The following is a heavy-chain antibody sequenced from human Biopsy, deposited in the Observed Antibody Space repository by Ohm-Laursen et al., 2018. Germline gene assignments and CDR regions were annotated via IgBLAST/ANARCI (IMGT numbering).Heavy chain of an antibody. V-gene: IGHV1-18*01. Sequence: ASVKVSCKASCYTFYSYGITWVRQAPGQGLKWMGWITADNTNSAQKFQGRLTMTTDISTSTAYMDLKGLRSDDTAIYYCARAFGGAYYSYAFDLWGQGTLVAVSS. J-gene: IGHJ3*01. CDR1: CYTFYSYG. CDR3: ARAFGGAYYSYAFDL. D-gene: IGHD2-21*02. CDR2: ITADNT.